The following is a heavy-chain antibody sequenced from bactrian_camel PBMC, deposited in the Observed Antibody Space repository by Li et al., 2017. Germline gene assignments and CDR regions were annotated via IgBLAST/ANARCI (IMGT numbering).Heavy chain of an antibody. CDR3: ALDTAYGGPWYLPIKYNY. D-gene: IGHD6*01. J-gene: IGHJ4*01. CDR1: EYRGC. CDR2: VDGYGRP. Sequence: HVQLVQSGGGSVQAGGSLRLSCVAPEYRGCTGWLRQVPGKEREGVATVDGYGRPQYLGSVKGRFTISKDNAKNSLDLEMNSLKPEDTAMYYCALDTAYGGPWYLPIKYNYWGQGTQVTVS. V-gene: IGHV3S53*01.